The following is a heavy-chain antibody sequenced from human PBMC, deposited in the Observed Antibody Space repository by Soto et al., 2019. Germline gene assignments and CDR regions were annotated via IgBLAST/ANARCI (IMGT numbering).Heavy chain of an antibody. CDR3: ARVLDYIWGSYSFGHAFDI. Sequence: ASVKVSCKASGYTFTSYGISWVRRAPGQGLEWMGWISAYNGNTNYAQKLQGRVTMTTDTSTSTAYMELRSLRSDDTAVYYCARVLDYIWGSYSFGHAFDIWGQGTMVTVSS. D-gene: IGHD3-16*01. CDR2: ISAYNGNT. V-gene: IGHV1-18*01. CDR1: GYTFTSYG. J-gene: IGHJ3*02.